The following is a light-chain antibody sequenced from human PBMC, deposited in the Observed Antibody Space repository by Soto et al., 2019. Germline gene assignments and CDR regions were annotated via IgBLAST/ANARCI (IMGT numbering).Light chain of an antibody. J-gene: IGKJ2*01. CDR1: QDSNNY. Sequence: DMHLTHVPSFRSEAVGVGVAVSCRTRQDSNNYLSWYQQKPGKAPKLLIYVASILQSGVPSRFIGSGPATQFTLTITSLPPEHLATYYYQQLLRYAYTVRQGTKVDIK. CDR2: VAS. V-gene: IGKV1-9*01. CDR3: QQLLRYAYT.